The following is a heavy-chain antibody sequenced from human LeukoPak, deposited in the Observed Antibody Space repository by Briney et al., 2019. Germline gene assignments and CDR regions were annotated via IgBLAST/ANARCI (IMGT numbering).Heavy chain of an antibody. CDR2: ISAYNGNT. V-gene: IGHV1-18*01. Sequence: ASVKVSCKVSGYTLTELSMHWVRQAPGQGLEWMGWISAYNGNTNYAQKLQGRVTMTTDTSTSTAYMELRSLRSDDTAVYYCARAGEMGANDYWGQGTLVTVSS. J-gene: IGHJ4*02. D-gene: IGHD1-26*01. CDR1: GYTLTELS. CDR3: ARAGEMGANDY.